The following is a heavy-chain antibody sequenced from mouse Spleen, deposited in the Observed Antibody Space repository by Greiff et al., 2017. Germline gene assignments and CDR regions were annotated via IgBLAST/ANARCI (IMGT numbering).Heavy chain of an antibody. CDR1: GFTFSSYA. V-gene: IGHV5-9-3*01. CDR2: ISSGGGNT. J-gene: IGHJ4*01. D-gene: IGHD1-1*01. CDR3: ASATPYYAMDY. Sequence: EVQLVESGGGLVKLGGSLKLSCAASGFTFSSYAMSWVRQTPEKRLEWVATISSGGGNTYYPDSVKGRFTISRDNAKNTLYLQMSSLKSEDTAMYYCASATPYYAMDYWGQGTSVTVSS.